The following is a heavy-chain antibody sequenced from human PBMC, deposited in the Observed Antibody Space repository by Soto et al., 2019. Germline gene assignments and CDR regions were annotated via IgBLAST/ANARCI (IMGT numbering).Heavy chain of an antibody. CDR2: ITAYNGNT. Sequence: VQLVQSGAEVQKPGASVKVSCKASGYTFSNFGISWVRLAPGQGLEWMGWITAYNGNTHYAQNFQGRVTMTTDTPTSTAYMALRSLRSDDTAIYYCARFGSGFSSAFDFDYWGQGTLVTVSS. J-gene: IGHJ4*02. CDR1: GYTFSNFG. D-gene: IGHD5-18*01. V-gene: IGHV1-18*01. CDR3: ARFGSGFSSAFDFDY.